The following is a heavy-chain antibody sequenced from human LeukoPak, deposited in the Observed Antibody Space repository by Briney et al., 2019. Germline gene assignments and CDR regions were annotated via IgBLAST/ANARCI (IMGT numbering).Heavy chain of an antibody. Sequence: GGSVRLSCAASGFTFSSYSMNWVRQAPGKGLEWVSSISSSSSYIYYADSVKGRFTISRDNAKNSLYLQMNSLRAEDTAVYYCARGPLLEWLNTFDYWGQGTLVTVSS. CDR1: GFTFSSYS. J-gene: IGHJ4*02. D-gene: IGHD3-3*01. CDR3: ARGPLLEWLNTFDY. V-gene: IGHV3-21*01. CDR2: ISSSSSYI.